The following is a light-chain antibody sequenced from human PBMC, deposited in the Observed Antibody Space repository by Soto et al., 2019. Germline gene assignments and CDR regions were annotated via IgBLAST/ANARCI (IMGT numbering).Light chain of an antibody. CDR3: SSYTSSSDNYV. V-gene: IGLV2-14*01. CDR1: SSDVGGYNY. J-gene: IGLJ1*01. Sequence: QSALTQPASVSGSPGQSITISCTGTSSDVGGYNYVSWYQQHPGKAPKLMIYDVSNRPSGVSNRFSGSKSGNTASLTISGLQAEDEAEYYCSSYTSSSDNYVFGTGTKVTVL. CDR2: DVS.